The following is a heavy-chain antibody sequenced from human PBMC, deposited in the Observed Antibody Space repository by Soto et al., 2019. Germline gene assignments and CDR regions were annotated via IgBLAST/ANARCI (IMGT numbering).Heavy chain of an antibody. CDR2: IRSKANSYAT. D-gene: IGHD3-3*01. J-gene: IGHJ6*03. CDR1: GFTFSGSA. Sequence: GGSLRLSCAASGFTFSGSAMHWVRQASGKGLEWVGRIRSKANSYATAYAASVKGRFTISRDDSKNTAYLQMNSLKTEDTAVYYCTRQGDELRFLEWDPSYYYYMDVWGKGTTVTVSS. V-gene: IGHV3-73*01. CDR3: TRQGDELRFLEWDPSYYYYMDV.